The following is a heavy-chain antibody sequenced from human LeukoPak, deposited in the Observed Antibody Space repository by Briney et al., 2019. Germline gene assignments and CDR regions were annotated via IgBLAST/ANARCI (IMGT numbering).Heavy chain of an antibody. J-gene: IGHJ6*03. D-gene: IGHD4-17*01. V-gene: IGHV3-21*06. CDR1: GFTFTAYN. CDR2: ISSTGTYL. Sequence: GGSLRLSCAASGFTFTAYNMNWVRQAPGKGLEWVSSISSTGTYLYYADSVKGRFTISRDKNSLYLRMNSLRVEDTAVYYCAKNFLIPENYGYYYFSYMDVWGKGTTVTVSS. CDR3: AKNFLIPENYGYYYFSYMDV.